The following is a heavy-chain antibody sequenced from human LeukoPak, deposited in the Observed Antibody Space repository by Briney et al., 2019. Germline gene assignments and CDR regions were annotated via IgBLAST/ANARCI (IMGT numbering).Heavy chain of an antibody. V-gene: IGHV1-2*02. D-gene: IGHD4/OR15-4a*01. Sequence: ASVKVSCKASGYTFSDYYMNWVRQAPGQGLEWMGWINPNSGGTNYAQKFQGRVTVTRDTSISTAYMELTRVTSDDTAVYYCAREGDYRNSLDYWGQGTLLTVSS. CDR3: AREGDYRNSLDY. CDR2: INPNSGGT. CDR1: GYTFSDYY. J-gene: IGHJ4*02.